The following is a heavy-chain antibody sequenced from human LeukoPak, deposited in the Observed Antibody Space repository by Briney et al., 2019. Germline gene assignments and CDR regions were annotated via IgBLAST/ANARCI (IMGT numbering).Heavy chain of an antibody. Sequence: ASVKVSCKASGYTFTSYDINWVRQATGQGLEWMGWMNPNSGNTGYAQKFQGRVTMTRNTSISTAYMELSSLRSEDTAVYYCAKDRPHYYGSGSYYPDTMDVWGQGTTVTVSS. D-gene: IGHD3-10*01. CDR1: GYTFTSYD. CDR3: AKDRPHYYGSGSYYPDTMDV. V-gene: IGHV1-8*01. J-gene: IGHJ6*02. CDR2: MNPNSGNT.